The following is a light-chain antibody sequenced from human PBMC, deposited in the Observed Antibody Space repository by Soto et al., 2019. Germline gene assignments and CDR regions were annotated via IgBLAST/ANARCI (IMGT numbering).Light chain of an antibody. CDR2: AVS. CDR1: QSVSNN. V-gene: IGKV3-15*01. J-gene: IGKJ1*01. Sequence: EILMTQSPATLSVSPGERATLSCRASQSVSNNLAWYQQKPGQAPRLLIYAVSTRATGIPARFSGSGSGTEFTLTINSLQSEDFAVYYCQQYNNWPPTWTFGQGTKVEI. CDR3: QQYNNWPPTWT.